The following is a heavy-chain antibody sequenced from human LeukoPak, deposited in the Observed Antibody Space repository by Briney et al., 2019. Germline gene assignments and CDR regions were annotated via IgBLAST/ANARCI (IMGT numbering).Heavy chain of an antibody. V-gene: IGHV1-46*01. CDR2: INPSGGST. J-gene: IGHJ3*02. Sequence: GASVEVSCKASGYTFTSYYMHWVRQAPGQGLEWMGIINPSGGSTSYAQKFQGRVTMTRDTSTSTVYMELSSLRSEDTAVYYCARTFEMAHDAFDIWGQGTMVTVSS. CDR1: GYTFTSYY. D-gene: IGHD5-24*01. CDR3: ARTFEMAHDAFDI.